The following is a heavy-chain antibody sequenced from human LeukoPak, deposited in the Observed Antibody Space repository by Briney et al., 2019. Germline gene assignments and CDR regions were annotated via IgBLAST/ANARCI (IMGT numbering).Heavy chain of an antibody. J-gene: IGHJ6*03. V-gene: IGHV4-4*07. D-gene: IGHD2/OR15-2a*01. CDR2: IYKSGTT. CDR1: GESLNPYY. Sequence: SSETLSLTCTVSGESLNPYYGNWIRQSAGKGLEWIGHIYKSGTTNFNPSLTSRVTMSLDTSRNQFSLKLRSVTAADTAVYFCARSFLDYMDVWGKGTTVTVSS. CDR3: ARSFLDYMDV.